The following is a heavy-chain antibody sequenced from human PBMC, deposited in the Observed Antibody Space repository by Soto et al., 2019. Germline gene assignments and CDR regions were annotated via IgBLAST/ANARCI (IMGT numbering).Heavy chain of an antibody. CDR1: GYTFTSYA. CDR3: ARDSRWPRGPRPYNWFDP. D-gene: IGHD6-13*01. Sequence: ASVKVSCKASGYTFTSYAMHWVRQAPGQSLEWMGCINAGNGNTKYSQKFQGRVTITRDTSASTAYMELSSLRSEDTAVYYCARDSRWPRGPRPYNWFDPWGQGTLVTVSS. J-gene: IGHJ5*02. V-gene: IGHV1-3*01. CDR2: INAGNGNT.